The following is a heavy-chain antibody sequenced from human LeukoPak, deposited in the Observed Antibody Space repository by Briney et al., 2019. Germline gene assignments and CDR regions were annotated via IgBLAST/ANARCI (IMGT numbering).Heavy chain of an antibody. Sequence: PGRSLRLSCAASGFTFSSYAMHWVRQAPGKGLEYVSAISDSGGSTYYADSVKGRFTISRDNSKNTLHLQMSSLRAEDTAVYYCVKATTGTTKGWFDPWGQGTLVTVSS. V-gene: IGHV3-64D*06. D-gene: IGHD1-1*01. CDR1: GFTFSSYA. CDR2: ISDSGGST. J-gene: IGHJ5*02. CDR3: VKATTGTTKGWFDP.